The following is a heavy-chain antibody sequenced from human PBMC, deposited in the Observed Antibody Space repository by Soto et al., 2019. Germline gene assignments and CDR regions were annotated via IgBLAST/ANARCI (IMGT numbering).Heavy chain of an antibody. CDR1: GFTFISYA. J-gene: IGHJ5*02. Sequence: GGSLRLSCAASGFTFISYAMSWVRQAPGKGLEWVSAISGSGGSTYYADSVKGRFTISRDNSKNTLYLQMNSLRAEDTAVYYCAKDHYHVDGANMVSWGQGTLVTVSS. D-gene: IGHD3-10*01. CDR3: AKDHYHVDGANMVS. V-gene: IGHV3-23*01. CDR2: ISGSGGST.